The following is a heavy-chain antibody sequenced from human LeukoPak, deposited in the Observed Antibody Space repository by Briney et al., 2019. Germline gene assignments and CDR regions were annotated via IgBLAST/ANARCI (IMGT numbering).Heavy chain of an antibody. CDR3: ARDVSIVDY. V-gene: IGHV1-18*01. J-gene: IGHJ4*02. CDR2: IGTYDGHT. D-gene: IGHD5/OR15-5a*01. Sequence: ASVKVSCKASGGTFSSYAISWVRQAPGQGLEWLGWIGTYDGHTSYAQKLQGRVTMTTDTSTTTVYMELRSLGSDDTAVYYCARDVSIVDYWGQGTLVTVSS. CDR1: GGTFSSYA.